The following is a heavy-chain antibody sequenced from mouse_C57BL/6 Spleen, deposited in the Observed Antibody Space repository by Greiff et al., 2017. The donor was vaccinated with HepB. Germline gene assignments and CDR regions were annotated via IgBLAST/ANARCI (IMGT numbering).Heavy chain of an antibody. J-gene: IGHJ1*03. CDR3: ARSLYYDYDFHWYFDV. V-gene: IGHV1-52*01. D-gene: IGHD2-4*01. CDR1: GYTFTSYW. CDR2: IDPSDSET. Sequence: QVQLKQPGAELVRPGSSVKLSCKASGYTFTSYWMHWVKQRPIQGLEWIGNIDPSDSETHYNQKFKDKATLTVDKSSSTAYMQLSSLTSEDSAVYYCARSLYYDYDFHWYFDVWGTGTTVTVSS.